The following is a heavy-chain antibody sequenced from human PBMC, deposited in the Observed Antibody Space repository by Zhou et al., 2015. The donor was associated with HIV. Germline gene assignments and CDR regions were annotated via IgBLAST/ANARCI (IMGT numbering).Heavy chain of an antibody. CDR3: AREETEGDFSYYYGMDV. Sequence: QVQLVQSGAEVKKPGSSVKVSCKASGGTFSSYTISWVRQAPGQGLEWMGRIIPILGIANYAQKFQGRVTITADKSTSTAYMELSSLRSEDTAVYYCAREETEGDFSYYYGMDVWGQGTTVTVSS. J-gene: IGHJ6*02. CDR1: GGTFSSYT. CDR2: IIPILGIA. D-gene: IGHD2-21*02. V-gene: IGHV1-69*08.